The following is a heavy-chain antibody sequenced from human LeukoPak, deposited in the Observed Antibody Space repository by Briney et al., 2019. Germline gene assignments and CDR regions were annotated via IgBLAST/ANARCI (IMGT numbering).Heavy chain of an antibody. D-gene: IGHD3-3*01. CDR2: IYHSGST. Sequence: SETLSLTCTVSGYSISSGFYWGWIRQPPGKGLEYIGSIYHSGSTYYNPSLKSRVTISVDTSKNHFSLKLGSVTAADTAVYYCARAMNRSGDYLGFDPWGLGIVVTVSS. CDR1: GYSISSGFY. J-gene: IGHJ5*02. CDR3: ARAMNRSGDYLGFDP. V-gene: IGHV4-38-2*02.